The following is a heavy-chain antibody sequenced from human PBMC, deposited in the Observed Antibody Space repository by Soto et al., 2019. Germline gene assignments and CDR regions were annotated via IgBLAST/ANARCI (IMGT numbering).Heavy chain of an antibody. CDR3: ARDSSLSGYYYGMDV. J-gene: IGHJ6*02. V-gene: IGHV1-18*01. Sequence: QVHLVQSGAEVKKPGASVKVSCKASNETLTTYGISWVRQAPGQGLEWMGWVSGYSGHSSSAQEFQDRVIMTTDTSTNTVYMELRSLTSDDSAVYFCARDSSLSGYYYGMDVWGQGTTVTVSS. D-gene: IGHD6-19*01. CDR2: VSGYSGHS. CDR1: NETLTTYG.